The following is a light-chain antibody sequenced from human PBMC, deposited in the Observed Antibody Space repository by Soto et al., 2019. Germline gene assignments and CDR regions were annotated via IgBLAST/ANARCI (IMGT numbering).Light chain of an antibody. Sequence: QSVLTQPPSASGAPGERVSISCSGRSSSVGDNYVYWYQHLPGAAPKLLIYSNVHRPSGVPDRFSASKSGTSASLVISGLRSEDEAEYYCAAWDDSRSGYVFGTGTKVT. CDR1: SSSVGDNY. CDR2: SNV. CDR3: AAWDDSRSGYV. V-gene: IGLV1-47*02. J-gene: IGLJ1*01.